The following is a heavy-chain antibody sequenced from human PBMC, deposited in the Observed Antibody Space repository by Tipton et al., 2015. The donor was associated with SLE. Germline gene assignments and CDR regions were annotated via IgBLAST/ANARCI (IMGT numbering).Heavy chain of an antibody. J-gene: IGHJ4*02. V-gene: IGHV4-59*11. CDR2: IYYSGST. CDR1: GGSISSHY. D-gene: IGHD4-17*01. CDR3: ARGLGCYGDCVDY. Sequence: TLSLTCTVSGGSISSHYWSWIRQPPGKGLEWIGYIYYSGSTYYNPSLKSRVTISVDTSKNQFSLKLSSVTAADTAVYYCARGLGCYGDCVDYWGQGTLVTVSS.